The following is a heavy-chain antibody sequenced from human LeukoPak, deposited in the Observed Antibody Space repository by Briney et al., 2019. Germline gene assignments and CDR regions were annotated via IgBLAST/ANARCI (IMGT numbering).Heavy chain of an antibody. CDR1: GFTFSTYW. Sequence: GGSLRLSCAASGFTFSTYWMSWVRQTPEKGLEWEANIKQDESEKYYVDSVKGRFTISRDNARNSLYLQMNSLRAEDTAVYYCARPSLNSGSYFDYWGQGILVTVSS. V-gene: IGHV3-7*01. J-gene: IGHJ4*02. CDR2: IKQDESEK. D-gene: IGHD1-26*01. CDR3: ARPSLNSGSYFDY.